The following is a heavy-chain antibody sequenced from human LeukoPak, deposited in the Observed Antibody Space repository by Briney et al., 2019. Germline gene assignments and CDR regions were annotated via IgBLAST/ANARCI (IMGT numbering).Heavy chain of an antibody. Sequence: SETLSLTCTVSGDSISSYYWSWIRQSPEKGLEWTGYIHYTGSTYYNPSLRSRVTISVDTSKNQFSLRLISVTAADTAMYYCARSRGNLYFQHWGQGTLVTVSS. D-gene: IGHD6-25*01. J-gene: IGHJ1*01. CDR2: IHYTGST. CDR3: ARSRGNLYFQH. V-gene: IGHV4-59*01. CDR1: GDSISSYY.